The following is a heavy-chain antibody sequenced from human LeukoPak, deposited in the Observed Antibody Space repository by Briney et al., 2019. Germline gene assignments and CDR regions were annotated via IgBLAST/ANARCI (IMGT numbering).Heavy chain of an antibody. J-gene: IGHJ6*03. CDR1: GFTFSSYG. CDR3: ARDGYSGSYYRLYFFMDV. Sequence: GGSLRLSCAASGFTFSSYGVSWARQAPGKGLEWVSAISGSGGSTYYADSVKGRFTISRDNSKNTLYLQMNSLRGEDTAVYYCARDGYSGSYYRLYFFMDVWGKGTTVTVSS. D-gene: IGHD1-26*01. V-gene: IGHV3-23*01. CDR2: ISGSGGST.